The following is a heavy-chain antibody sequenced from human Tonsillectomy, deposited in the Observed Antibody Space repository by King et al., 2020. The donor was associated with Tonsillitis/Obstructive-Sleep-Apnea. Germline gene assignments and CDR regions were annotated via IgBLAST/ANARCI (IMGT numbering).Heavy chain of an antibody. CDR2: IYWDDDK. J-gene: IGHJ3*02. Sequence: ITLKESGPTLVKPTQTLTLTCTFSGFSLSTSGVGVGWIRQPPGKALEWLALIYWDDDKRYSPSLKSRLTITKDTSRNQVVLTMTNMDPVDTATYYCAHGAVAGHEVDAFDIWGQGTMVTVSS. CDR1: GFSLSTSGVG. V-gene: IGHV2-5*02. CDR3: AHGAVAGHEVDAFDI. D-gene: IGHD6-19*01.